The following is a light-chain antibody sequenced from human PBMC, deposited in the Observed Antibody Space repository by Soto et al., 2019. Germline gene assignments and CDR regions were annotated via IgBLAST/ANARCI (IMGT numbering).Light chain of an antibody. CDR2: AAS. J-gene: IGKJ2*01. CDR3: QKYGT. CDR1: QGISNY. V-gene: IGKV1-27*01. Sequence: DIQMTQSPSSLSASVGDRVTITCRASQGISNYLAWYQQKPVKVPKLLIYAASTLQSGVPSRFSGSGSGTDFTLTISSLPPEDVATYYCQKYGTFGQGTKLEIK.